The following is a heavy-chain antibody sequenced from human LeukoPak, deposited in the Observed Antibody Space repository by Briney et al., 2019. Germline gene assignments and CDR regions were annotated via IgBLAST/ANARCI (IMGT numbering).Heavy chain of an antibody. V-gene: IGHV4-59*01. CDR1: GGPISSYY. CDR3: ARSSLGEGENY. J-gene: IGHJ4*02. CDR2: IYYSGST. Sequence: SETLSLNCTVSGGPISSYYWSWIRQPPGKGLEWIGYIYYSGSTNYNPSLKSRVTISVDTSKNQFSLKLSSVTAADTAVYYCARSSLGEGENYWGQGTLVTVSS. D-gene: IGHD3-16*01.